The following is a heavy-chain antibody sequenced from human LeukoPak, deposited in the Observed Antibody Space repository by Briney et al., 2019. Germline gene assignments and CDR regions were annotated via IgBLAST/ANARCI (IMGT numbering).Heavy chain of an antibody. Sequence: PDGSLPLSCAASGLTFTTYWMTWVRQAPGKGLEWVANIHQGGSEKYYPDSVRGRFTISTDNAKNSVFLQMNSLRAEDTGVYYCARIRGAFDMWGQGTM. CDR1: GLTFTTYW. CDR3: ARIRGAFDM. J-gene: IGHJ3*02. CDR2: IHQGGSEK. V-gene: IGHV3-7*05.